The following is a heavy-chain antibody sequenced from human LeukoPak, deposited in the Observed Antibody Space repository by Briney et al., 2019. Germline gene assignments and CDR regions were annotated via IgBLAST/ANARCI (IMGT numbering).Heavy chain of an antibody. D-gene: IGHD2-2*01. CDR2: ISWNSGSL. J-gene: IGHJ6*02. Sequence: GGSLRLSCAASGFTFDDYAMHWVRQAPGKGLEWVSGISWNSGSLGYADSVKGRFTISSANANTSLYLQMNSLRAEDTALYYCAGSTTYGMDVWGQGTTVTVSS. V-gene: IGHV3-9*01. CDR1: GFTFDDYA. CDR3: AGSTTYGMDV.